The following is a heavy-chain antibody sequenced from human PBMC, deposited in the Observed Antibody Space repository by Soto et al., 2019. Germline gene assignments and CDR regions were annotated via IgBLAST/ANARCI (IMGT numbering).Heavy chain of an antibody. CDR3: AKGRLSGYYYAAVFDY. J-gene: IGHJ4*02. D-gene: IGHD3-3*01. CDR2: ISYDGSNK. Sequence: GGSLRLSCEASGFTFRSHGIHWVRQAPGKGLEWVAVISYDGSNKYYADSVKGRFTISRDNSKNTLYLQMNTLRAEDTAVYYCAKGRLSGYYYAAVFDYWGQGTLVTVSS. CDR1: GFTFRSHG. V-gene: IGHV3-30*18.